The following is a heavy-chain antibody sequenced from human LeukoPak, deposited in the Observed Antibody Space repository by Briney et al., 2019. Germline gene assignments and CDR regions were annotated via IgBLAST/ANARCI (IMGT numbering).Heavy chain of an antibody. D-gene: IGHD3-22*01. CDR2: IYYSGNT. V-gene: IGHV4-59*08. CDR1: GGSISSYY. Sequence: SETLSLTCTVSGGSISSYYWSWIRQPPGKGLEWIGYIYYSGNTDSNPSLKSRVTISVDTSKNQFSLKLSSVTAADTAVYYCARASPPPYDVSGYYFAHWGQGTLVTVSS. CDR3: ARASPPPYDVSGYYFAH. J-gene: IGHJ4*02.